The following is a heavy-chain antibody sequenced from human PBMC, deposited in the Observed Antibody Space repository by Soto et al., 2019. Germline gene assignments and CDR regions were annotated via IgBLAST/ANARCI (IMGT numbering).Heavy chain of an antibody. V-gene: IGHV1-18*01. CDR1: GYTFSSYG. CDR3: ARAAANIDY. Sequence: ASVKVSCKASGYTFSSYGITWVRQAPGQGLEWMGWISVYNGNTNYAQKIQGRVTMTTDTSTSTAYMEVRSLRSDDTAVYYCARAAANIDYWGQGTLVTVSS. CDR2: ISVYNGNT. J-gene: IGHJ4*02. D-gene: IGHD2-2*01.